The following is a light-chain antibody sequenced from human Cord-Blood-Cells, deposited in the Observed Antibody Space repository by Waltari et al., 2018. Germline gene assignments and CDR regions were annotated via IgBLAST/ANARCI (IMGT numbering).Light chain of an antibody. V-gene: IGKV3-11*01. J-gene: IGKJ4*01. CDR3: QQRSNWLT. CDR1: QSVSSY. CDR2: DAS. Sequence: IVLTQSPATLPLFPGERATLSCRASQSVSSYLAWYQQKPGQAPRLLIYDASNRATGIPARFSGSGSGTDFTLTISSLEPEDFAVYYCQQRSNWLTFGGGTKVEIK.